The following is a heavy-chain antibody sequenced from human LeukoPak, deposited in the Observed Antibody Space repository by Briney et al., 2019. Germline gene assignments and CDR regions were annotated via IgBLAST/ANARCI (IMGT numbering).Heavy chain of an antibody. D-gene: IGHD3-22*01. CDR2: ISSSGSTI. CDR1: GFTFSSYE. CDR3: ARSFMYYYDGSGRPEHFDY. V-gene: IGHV3-48*03. Sequence: GGSLRLSCAASGFTFSSYEMNWVRQAPGKGLEWVSYISSSGSTIYYADSVKGRFTISRDNAKNSLYLQMNSLRAEDTAVYYCARSFMYYYDGSGRPEHFDYWGQGTLVTVSS. J-gene: IGHJ4*02.